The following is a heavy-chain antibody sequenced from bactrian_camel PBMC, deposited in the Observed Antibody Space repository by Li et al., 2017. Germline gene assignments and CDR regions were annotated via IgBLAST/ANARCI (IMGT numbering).Heavy chain of an antibody. Sequence: QVQLVESGGGSVQAGGSLKLSCTASGDTASSLCMAWFRQAPGKEREKVATINSIGGTTYVDSVKGRFTISKDNDKNTLFLQMTSLKPEDTARYYCAADPWCTEQYADRRYWGQGTQVTVS. V-gene: IGHV3S55*01. J-gene: IGHJ4*01. CDR2: INSIGGT. CDR3: AADPWCTEQYADRRY. D-gene: IGHD1*01. CDR1: GDTASSLC.